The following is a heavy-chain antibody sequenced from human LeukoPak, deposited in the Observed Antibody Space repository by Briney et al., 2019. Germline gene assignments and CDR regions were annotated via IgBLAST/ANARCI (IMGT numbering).Heavy chain of an antibody. D-gene: IGHD3-3*01. J-gene: IGHJ4*02. Sequence: SETLSLTCAVSGYSISSGYYWGWIRQPPGKGLEWIGSIYHSGSTYYNPSLKSRVTISVDTSKNQFSLKLTSVTAADTAVYYCARGGGYYNYWGQGTLVTVSS. CDR2: IYHSGST. CDR3: ARGGGYYNY. V-gene: IGHV4-38-2*01. CDR1: GYSISSGYY.